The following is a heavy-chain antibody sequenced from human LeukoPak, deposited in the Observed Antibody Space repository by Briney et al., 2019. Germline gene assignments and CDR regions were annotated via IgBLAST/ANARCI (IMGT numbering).Heavy chain of an antibody. Sequence: SETLSLTCSVSGASIRSFYWSWIRQPPGKGLEWIGYISYSGSTKYNPSLKSRATMSVDTSKSQLSLRLDSVTAADTAVYFCAQQVVGTSDTFDIWGQGTMVTVSS. CDR3: AQQVVGTSDTFDI. D-gene: IGHD6-13*01. CDR1: GASIRSFY. V-gene: IGHV4-59*01. J-gene: IGHJ3*02. CDR2: ISYSGST.